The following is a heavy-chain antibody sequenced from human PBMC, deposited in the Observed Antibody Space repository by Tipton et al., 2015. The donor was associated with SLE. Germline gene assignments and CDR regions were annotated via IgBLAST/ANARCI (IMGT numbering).Heavy chain of an antibody. Sequence: LRLSCAASGFTLSSYWMHWVRQAPGKGLEWIGEINHSGSTNYNPSLKSRVTISVDTSKNQFSLKLSSVTAADTAVYYCARGRRDWGQGTLVTVSS. V-gene: IGHV4-34*01. CDR3: ARGRRD. J-gene: IGHJ4*02. CDR2: INHSGST. CDR1: GFTLSSYW.